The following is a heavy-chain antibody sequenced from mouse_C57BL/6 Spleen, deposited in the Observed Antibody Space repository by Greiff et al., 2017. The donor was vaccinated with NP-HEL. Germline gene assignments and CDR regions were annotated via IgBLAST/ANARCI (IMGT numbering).Heavy chain of an antibody. D-gene: IGHD1-1*01. CDR2: IDPENGDT. J-gene: IGHJ2*01. Sequence: EVQVVESGAELVRPGASVKLSCTASGFNIKDDYMHWVKQRPEQGLEWIGWIDPENGDTEYASKFQGKATITADTSSNTAYLQLSSLTSEDTAVYYCTFYGSSGYFDYWGQGTTLTVSS. CDR1: GFNIKDDY. CDR3: TFYGSSGYFDY. V-gene: IGHV14-4*01.